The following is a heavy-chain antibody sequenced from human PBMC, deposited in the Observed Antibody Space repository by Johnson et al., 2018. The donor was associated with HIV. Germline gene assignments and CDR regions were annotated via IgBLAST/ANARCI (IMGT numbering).Heavy chain of an antibody. Sequence: QVQLVESGGGVVRPGRSLRLSCAACEFTFSRFAMHWVRQAPGKGLEWVAFIRYDGNSKYYIDSVKGRFTVSRDNSKNTLYLQMKSLRPEDTAVYYCAKAQKGQYYYDSSGGDLTDIWGQGTMVTVSS. J-gene: IGHJ3*02. CDR2: IRYDGNSK. D-gene: IGHD3-22*01. V-gene: IGHV3-30*02. CDR1: EFTFSRFA. CDR3: AKAQKGQYYYDSSGGDLTDI.